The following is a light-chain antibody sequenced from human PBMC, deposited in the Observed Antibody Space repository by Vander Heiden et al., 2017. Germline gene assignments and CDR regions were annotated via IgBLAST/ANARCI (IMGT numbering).Light chain of an antibody. Sequence: DIQMTQSPSSLSASVGARVTITFRSSQSIGSFLNWYQQTPGKAPKLLIYSASSLQSGVPSRFSGSGSGTDFTLTISSLQPEDFATYYCQQSYGALWTFGQGTKVEIK. V-gene: IGKV1-39*01. CDR3: QQSYGALWT. CDR1: QSIGSF. CDR2: SAS. J-gene: IGKJ1*01.